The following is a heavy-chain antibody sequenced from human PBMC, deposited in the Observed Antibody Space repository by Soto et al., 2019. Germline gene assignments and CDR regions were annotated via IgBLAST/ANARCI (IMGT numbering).Heavy chain of an antibody. CDR3: ARVTYCSGGSCPGGWFDP. CDR2: IYYSGST. Sequence: QVQLQESRPGLVKPSETLSLTCTVSGGSISSYYWSWIRQPPGKGLEWIGYIYYSGSTNYNPSLKSRVTISVDTSKNQFSLKLSSVTAADTAVYYCARVTYCSGGSCPGGWFDPWGQGTLVTVSS. V-gene: IGHV4-59*01. CDR1: GGSISSYY. D-gene: IGHD2-15*01. J-gene: IGHJ5*02.